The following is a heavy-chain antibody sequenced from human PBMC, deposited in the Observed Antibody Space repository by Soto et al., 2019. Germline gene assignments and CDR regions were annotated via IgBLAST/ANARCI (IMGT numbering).Heavy chain of an antibody. CDR1: GGSFSGYY. D-gene: IGHD2-8*02. J-gene: IGHJ4*02. CDR3: ARDKITGLFDY. Sequence: SETLYLTCAVYGGSFSGYYWTWIRQPPGTGLEWIGEINHSGSTNYNPSLKSRVTISVDTSKNQFSLKLTSVTTADTAVYYCARDKITGLFDYWGQGTLVTVSS. CDR2: INHSGST. V-gene: IGHV4-34*01.